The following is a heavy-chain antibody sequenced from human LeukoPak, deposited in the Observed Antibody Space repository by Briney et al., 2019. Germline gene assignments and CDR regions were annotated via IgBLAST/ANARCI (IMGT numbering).Heavy chain of an antibody. CDR3: APQWFGELSAVY. D-gene: IGHD3-10*01. CDR2: MWYDGSNK. V-gene: IGHV3-33*03. J-gene: IGHJ4*02. Sequence: GRSLRLSCAASGFTFSSYGTHWVRQAPGKGLEWVAVMWYDGSNKYYADSVKGRFTISRDNAKNSLYLQMNSLRAEDTAVYYCAPQWFGELSAVYWGQGTLVTVSS. CDR1: GFTFSSYG.